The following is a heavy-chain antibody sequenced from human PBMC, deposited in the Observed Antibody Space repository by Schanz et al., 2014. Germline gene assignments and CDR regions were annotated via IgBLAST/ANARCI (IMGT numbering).Heavy chain of an antibody. J-gene: IGHJ4*02. CDR1: GFTLSNYA. D-gene: IGHD2-2*01. Sequence: EMQLLESGGGLAQPGGSLRLSCAASGFTLSNYAMSWVRQAPGKGLEWVSALSEGGGGTHYADSVRGRFTISRDNSKNTVYLQMNSLRPGDTAVYYCARESSNDIVLVPGAVFDHWGQGILVTVSS. CDR3: ARESSNDIVLVPGAVFDH. V-gene: IGHV3-23*01. CDR2: LSEGGGGT.